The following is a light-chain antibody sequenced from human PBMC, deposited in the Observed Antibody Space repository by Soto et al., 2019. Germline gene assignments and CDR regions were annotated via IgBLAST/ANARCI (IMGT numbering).Light chain of an antibody. CDR1: QSVGRN. J-gene: IGKJ2*01. CDR2: GTS. Sequence: EIVMTQSPVALSVSPGESAALSCRASQSVGRNFAWYQQRPGQAPRVLIYGTSTRATGVPARFSGSGSGTDFTLTISSLPSEDFAVYYCQQYNKWPYTFGQGTRLEIK. V-gene: IGKV3-15*01. CDR3: QQYNKWPYT.